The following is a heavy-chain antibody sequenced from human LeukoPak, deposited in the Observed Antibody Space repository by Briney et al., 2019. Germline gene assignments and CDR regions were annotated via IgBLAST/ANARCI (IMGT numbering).Heavy chain of an antibody. CDR1: GGSFSGYY. CDR3: ARGPYDILTGYYRPEYFDY. Sequence: SETLSLTCAVYGGSFSGYYWSWIRQPPGKGLEWIGEINHSGSTNYNPSLKSRVTISVDTSKNQFSLKLSSVTAADTAVYYCARGPYDILTGYYRPEYFDYWGQGTLVTVSS. CDR2: INHSGST. V-gene: IGHV4-34*01. D-gene: IGHD3-9*01. J-gene: IGHJ4*02.